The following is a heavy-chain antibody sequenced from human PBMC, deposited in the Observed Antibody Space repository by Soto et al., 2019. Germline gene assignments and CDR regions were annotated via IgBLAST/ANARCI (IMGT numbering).Heavy chain of an antibody. CDR1: GYTFTSHG. CDR3: ARTDTAMVTSGY. CDR2: ISAYNGNT. D-gene: IGHD5-18*01. J-gene: IGHJ4*02. V-gene: IGHV1-18*01. Sequence: ASVKVSCKASGYTFTSHGISWVRQAPGQGLEWMGWISAYNGNTNYAQKLQGRVTMTTDTSTSTAYMELRSLRSDDTAVYYCARTDTAMVTSGYWGQGTLVTVSS.